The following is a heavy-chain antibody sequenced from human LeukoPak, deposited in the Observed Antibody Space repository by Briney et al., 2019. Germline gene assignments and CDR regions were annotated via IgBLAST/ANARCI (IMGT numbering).Heavy chain of an antibody. J-gene: IGHJ3*02. CDR2: IFPIFGTA. Sequence: SVKVSCKASGGTFNSYAINWVRQAPGQGLEWMGRIFPIFGTANYEQKFQGKVTVTTDESTNTAYMELSSLRPEDTAMYYCARDRGERASSWSLPAHGFDIWGQGTMVTVSS. D-gene: IGHD6-13*01. CDR3: ARDRGERASSWSLPAHGFDI. CDR1: GGTFNSYA. V-gene: IGHV1-69*05.